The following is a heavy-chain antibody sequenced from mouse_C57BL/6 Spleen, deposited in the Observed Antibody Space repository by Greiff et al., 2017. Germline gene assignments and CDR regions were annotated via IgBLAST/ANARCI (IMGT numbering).Heavy chain of an antibody. D-gene: IGHD1-1*01. CDR2: IYPGSGST. V-gene: IGHV1-55*01. J-gene: IGHJ4*01. CDR3: AYGSSSSMDY. CDR1: GYTFTSYW. Sequence: QVQLQQPGAELVKPGASVQMSCKASGYTFTSYWITWVKQRPGQGLEWIGDIYPGSGSTNYNEKFKSKATLAVDTSSSTAYMQLSSLTSEDSSVYYCAYGSSSSMDYWGQGTSVTVSS.